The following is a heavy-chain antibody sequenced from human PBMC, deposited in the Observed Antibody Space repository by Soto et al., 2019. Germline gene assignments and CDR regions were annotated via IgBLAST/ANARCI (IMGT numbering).Heavy chain of an antibody. J-gene: IGHJ5*02. CDR2: IYYSGST. CDR3: ARASARITMVRGVIINLFDP. V-gene: IGHV4-59*01. D-gene: IGHD3-10*01. CDR1: GGSISSYY. Sequence: SETLSLTCTVSGGSISSYYWSWIRQPPGKGLEWIGYIYYSGSTNYNPSLKSRVTISVDTSKNQFSLKLSSVTAADTAVYYCARASARITMVRGVIINLFDPWGQGTLVTVSS.